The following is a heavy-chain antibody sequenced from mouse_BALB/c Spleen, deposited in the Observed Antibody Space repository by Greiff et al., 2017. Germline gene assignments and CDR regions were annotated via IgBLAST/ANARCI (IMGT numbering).Heavy chain of an antibody. J-gene: IGHJ4*01. CDR2: INPNNGGT. CDR3: ARGDVGTTVVAPNYYAMED. Sequence: EVHLVESGPELVKPGASVKISCKTSGYTFTEYTMHWVKQSHGKSLEWIGGINPNNGGTSYNQKFKGKATLTVDKSSSTAYMELRSLTSEDSAVYECARGDVGTTVVAPNYYAMEDWGKGTSVTVSS. V-gene: IGHV1-18*01. D-gene: IGHD1-1*01. CDR1: GYTFTEYT.